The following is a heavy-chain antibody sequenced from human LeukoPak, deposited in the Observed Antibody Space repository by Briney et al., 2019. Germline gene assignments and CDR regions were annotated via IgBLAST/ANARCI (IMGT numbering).Heavy chain of an antibody. Sequence: PGGSLRLSCAASGFTFSSYAMSWVRQAPGKGLEWVSAISGSGGSTYYADSVKGRFTISRDNSKNTLYLQMNSLRAEDTAVYYCAKDLSYGGNPDPFFDYWGQGTLVTVSS. D-gene: IGHD4-23*01. CDR2: ISGSGGST. CDR3: AKDLSYGGNPDPFFDY. J-gene: IGHJ4*02. V-gene: IGHV3-23*01. CDR1: GFTFSSYA.